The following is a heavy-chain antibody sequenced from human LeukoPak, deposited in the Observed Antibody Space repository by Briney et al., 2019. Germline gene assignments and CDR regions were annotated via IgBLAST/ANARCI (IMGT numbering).Heavy chain of an antibody. Sequence: GGSLRLSCAASGFTFNIYAMSGARQAPGKGLEWVSGISGSGGSTNYADSVKGRFTISRDNSKNTLYLQMNSLRAEDTAVYYVAKNSRDSANYKVFDIWGQGTMVTVSS. CDR3: AKNSRDSANYKVFDI. CDR2: ISGSGGST. J-gene: IGHJ3*02. CDR1: GFTFNIYA. D-gene: IGHD1-26*01. V-gene: IGHV3-23*01.